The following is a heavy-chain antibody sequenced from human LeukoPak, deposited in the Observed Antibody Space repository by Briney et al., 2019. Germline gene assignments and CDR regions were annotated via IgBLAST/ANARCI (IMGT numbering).Heavy chain of an antibody. CDR1: GFTFSSYA. Sequence: GRSLRLSCAASGFTFSSYAMHWVCQAPGKGLEWVAVISYDGSNKYYADSVKGRFTISRDNSKNTLYLQMNSLRAEDTAVYYCARALTYYYDSSGLYWGQGTLVTVSS. J-gene: IGHJ4*02. CDR3: ARALTYYYDSSGLY. CDR2: ISYDGSNK. D-gene: IGHD3-22*01. V-gene: IGHV3-30-3*01.